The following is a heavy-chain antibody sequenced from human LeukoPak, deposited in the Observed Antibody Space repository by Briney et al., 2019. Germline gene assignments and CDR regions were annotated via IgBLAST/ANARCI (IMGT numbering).Heavy chain of an antibody. J-gene: IGHJ6*02. CDR2: ISSSSSYT. Sequence: PGGSLRLSCAASGFTFSDYYMSWIRQAPGEGLEWVSYISSSSSYTNYADSVKGRFTISRDNAKNSLYLQMNSLRAEDTAVYYCASGPGYYLLSHYYYGMDVWGQGTTVTVSS. CDR3: ASGPGYYLLSHYYYGMDV. CDR1: GFTFSDYY. D-gene: IGHD3-3*01. V-gene: IGHV3-11*06.